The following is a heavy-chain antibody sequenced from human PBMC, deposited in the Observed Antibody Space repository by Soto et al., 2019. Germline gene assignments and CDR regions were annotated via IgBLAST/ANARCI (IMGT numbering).Heavy chain of an antibody. CDR1: GGSISSDNW. D-gene: IGHD6-13*01. CDR2: IHHSGST. Sequence: QVQLQESGPGLVRPSGTVSLTCAVSGGSISSDNWWSWVRQPPGKGLEWIGEIHHSGSTNYNPSLKSRVTMSVVPSKNLFSLTLTSVTAADTACYYCARDQGSHPGDWGQGTLVSVSS. V-gene: IGHV4-4*02. J-gene: IGHJ4*02. CDR3: ARDQGSHPGD.